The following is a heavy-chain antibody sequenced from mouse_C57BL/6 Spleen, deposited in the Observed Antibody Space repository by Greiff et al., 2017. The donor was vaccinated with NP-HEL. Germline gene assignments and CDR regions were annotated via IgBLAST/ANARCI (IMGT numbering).Heavy chain of an antibody. CDR1: GFTFTDYY. D-gene: IGHD2-4*01. Sequence: EVHLVESGGGLVQPGGSLSLSCAASGFTFTDYYMSWVRQPPGKALEWLGFIRNKANGYTTEYSASVKGRFTISRDNSQSILYLQMNALRAEDSATDYCARYSYDYDGGDYWGQGTTLTVSS. V-gene: IGHV7-3*01. J-gene: IGHJ2*01. CDR3: ARYSYDYDGGDY. CDR2: IRNKANGYTT.